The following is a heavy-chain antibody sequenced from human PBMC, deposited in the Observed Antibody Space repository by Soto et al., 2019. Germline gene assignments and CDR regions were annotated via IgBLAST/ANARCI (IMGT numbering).Heavy chain of an antibody. CDR3: AREVATRTNYYYYYYYMDV. Sequence: SETLSLTCTVSGGSISSGGYYWSWIRQHPGKGLEWIGYIYYSGSTYYNPSLKSRVTISVDTSKNQFSLKLSSVTAADTAVYYCAREVATRTNYYYYYYYMDVWGKGTTVTVSS. V-gene: IGHV4-31*03. J-gene: IGHJ6*03. CDR1: GGSISSGGYY. CDR2: IYYSGST. D-gene: IGHD5-12*01.